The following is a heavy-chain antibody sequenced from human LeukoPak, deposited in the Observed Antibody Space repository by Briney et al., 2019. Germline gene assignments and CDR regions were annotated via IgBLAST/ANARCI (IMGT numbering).Heavy chain of an antibody. CDR1: GVSISSGDYY. V-gene: IGHV4-30-4*01. J-gene: IGHJ4*02. CDR3: ARARYRSGWPFDY. CDR2: IYYSGST. Sequence: PSQTLSLTCTVSGVSISSGDYYWRWIRQPPGKGVEWIGYIYYSGSTYYNPSLKSRVTISVDTSKNQFSLKLSSVTAADTAVYYCARARYRSGWPFDYWGQGTLVTVSS. D-gene: IGHD6-19*01.